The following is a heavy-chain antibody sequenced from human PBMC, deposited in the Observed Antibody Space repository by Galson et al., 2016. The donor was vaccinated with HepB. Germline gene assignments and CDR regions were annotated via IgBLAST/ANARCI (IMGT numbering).Heavy chain of an antibody. Sequence: SLRLSCAASGSTVNVQYMSWVRQAPGKGLEWVAISYIDDNTYYADSVQGRFIISRDNPKTTVYLQMNSLRAEDTAMYYCARNGGDRGSYSVGDSFDIGGQGTTVTVSS. CDR3: ARNGGDRGSYSVGDSFDI. V-gene: IGHV3-53*01. CDR1: GSTVNVQY. D-gene: IGHD1-26*01. J-gene: IGHJ3*02. CDR2: SYIDDNT.